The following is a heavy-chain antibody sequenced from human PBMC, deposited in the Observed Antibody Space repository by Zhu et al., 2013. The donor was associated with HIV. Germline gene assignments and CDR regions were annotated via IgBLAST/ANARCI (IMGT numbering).Heavy chain of an antibody. V-gene: IGHV3-23*01. CDR3: AKAFYDFWSGYYYGMDV. Sequence: VQLLESGGGLVQPGGSLRLSCAASGFTFSSYAMSWVRQAPGKGLEWVSAISGSGGSTYYADSVKGRFTISRDNSKNTLYLQMNSLRAEDTAVYYCAKAFYDFWSGYYYGMDVWGQGTTVTVSS. J-gene: IGHJ6*02. CDR1: GFTFSSYA. CDR2: ISGSGGST. D-gene: IGHD3-3*01.